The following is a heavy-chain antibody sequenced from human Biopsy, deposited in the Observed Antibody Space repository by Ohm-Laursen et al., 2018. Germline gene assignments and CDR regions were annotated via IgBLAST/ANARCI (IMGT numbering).Heavy chain of an antibody. V-gene: IGHV6-1*01. CDR2: TYYRSKWST. Sequence: QTLSLTCAVSGDSVSSNIAAWNWVRQSPSRGLEWLGRTYYRSKWSTDYAVSVRSRITINSDTSKNQFSLQLDSVTPEDTAVYYCARTQSATGKNSFDYWGQGTLVTVSS. D-gene: IGHD6-13*01. CDR1: GDSVSSNIAA. CDR3: ARTQSATGKNSFDY. J-gene: IGHJ4*02.